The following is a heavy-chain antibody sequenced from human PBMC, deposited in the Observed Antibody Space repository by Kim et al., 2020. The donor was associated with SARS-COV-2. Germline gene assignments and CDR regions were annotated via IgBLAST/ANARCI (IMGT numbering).Heavy chain of an antibody. CDR3: AREDVVVPAAMGVYDY. V-gene: IGHV1-3*01. CDR1: GYTFTSYA. Sequence: ASVKVSCKASGYTFTSYAMHWVRQAPGQRLEWMGWINAGNGNTKYSQKFQGRVTITRDTSASTAYMELSSLRSEDTAVYYCAREDVVVPAAMGVYDYWGQGTLVTVSS. D-gene: IGHD2-2*01. J-gene: IGHJ4*02. CDR2: INAGNGNT.